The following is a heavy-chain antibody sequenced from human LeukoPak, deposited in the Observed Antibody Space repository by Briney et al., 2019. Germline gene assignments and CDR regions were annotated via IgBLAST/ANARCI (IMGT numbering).Heavy chain of an antibody. D-gene: IGHD3-10*01. J-gene: IGHJ5*02. CDR1: GFIFSSYS. CDR2: ISSSSGTI. Sequence: GGSLRLSCVGSGFIFSSYSMNWVRQAPGKGLEWISYISSSSGTIYYADSVKGRFTISRGNAKNSLSLQMSSLKPEDTALYYCAKDGYYGELDRTGGWFDPWGQGALVIVSS. CDR3: AKDGYYGELDRTGGWFDP. V-gene: IGHV3-48*01.